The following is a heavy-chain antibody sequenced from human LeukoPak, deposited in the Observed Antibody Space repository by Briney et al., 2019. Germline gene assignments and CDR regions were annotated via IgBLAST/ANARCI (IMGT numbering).Heavy chain of an antibody. J-gene: IGHJ3*02. CDR2: MNFNSGNT. D-gene: IGHD5-18*01. V-gene: IGHV1-8*01. Sequence: AAVKVSCKASGYTFPNYDINWVRQATGQGLEWMGWMNFNSGNTGYAQKFQGRVTMTRNTAISTVYMELSSLKSEDTAIYYCAKVGLGNTAIHIWGQGTMVTVSS. CDR1: GYTFPNYD. CDR3: AKVGLGNTAIHI.